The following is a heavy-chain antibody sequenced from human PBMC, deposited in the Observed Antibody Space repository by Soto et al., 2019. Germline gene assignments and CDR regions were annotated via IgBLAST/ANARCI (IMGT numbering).Heavy chain of an antibody. CDR3: ATSLVTSRARVDY. J-gene: IGHJ4*02. Sequence: PSETLSLTCTVSGGSISSGGYYWSWIRQHPGKGLEWIGYIYYTGSTQYTPSLKSRLSISTDTSDNQFSLRLNSVTAADTAVYYCATSLVTSRARVDYWGKGTPVTVSS. D-gene: IGHD1-26*01. CDR1: GGSISSGGYY. CDR2: IYYTGST. V-gene: IGHV4-31*03.